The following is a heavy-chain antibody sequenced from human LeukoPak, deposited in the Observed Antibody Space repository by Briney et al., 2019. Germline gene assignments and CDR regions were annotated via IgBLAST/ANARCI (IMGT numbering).Heavy chain of an antibody. V-gene: IGHV3-64*01. CDR3: ARGSRATVTTLDY. J-gene: IGHJ4*02. Sequence: PGGSLRLSCAASGFTFSSYAMHWVRQAPGKGLEYVSAISGIGGSTYYANSVKGRFTISRDNSKNTLYLQMNSLRAEDTAVYYCARGSRATVTTLDYWGQGTLVTVSS. CDR1: GFTFSSYA. CDR2: ISGIGGST. D-gene: IGHD4-17*01.